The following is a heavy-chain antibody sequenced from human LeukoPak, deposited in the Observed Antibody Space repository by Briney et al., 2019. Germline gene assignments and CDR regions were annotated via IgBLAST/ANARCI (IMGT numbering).Heavy chain of an antibody. V-gene: IGHV3-23*01. D-gene: IGHD2-21*01. Sequence: ETLSLTCSVSGDSISSTSYYWAWIRQPPGKGLEWVSAISGSGTNTYYSGSVRGRFTISRDNSNNRLYLQMNSVRAEDTAMYFCAKDTAVILTAPFDSWGQGTLVTVSS. J-gene: IGHJ4*02. CDR2: ISGSGTNT. CDR3: AKDTAVILTAPFDS. CDR1: GDSISSTSYY.